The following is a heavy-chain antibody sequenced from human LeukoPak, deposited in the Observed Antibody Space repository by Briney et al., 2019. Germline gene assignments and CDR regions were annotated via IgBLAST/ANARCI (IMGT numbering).Heavy chain of an antibody. D-gene: IGHD2-2*01. J-gene: IGHJ6*03. CDR2: IYPGDSDT. V-gene: IGHV5-51*01. CDR1: GYSFTSYW. CDR3: ARRQYQLLSRGAGYYYYMDV. Sequence: GESLKISCKGSGYSFTSYWIGWVRQMPGKGLEWMGIIYPGDSDTRYSPSFQGQVTISADKSISTAYLQWSSLKASDTAMYYCARRQYQLLSRGAGYYYYMDVWGKGTTVTVSS.